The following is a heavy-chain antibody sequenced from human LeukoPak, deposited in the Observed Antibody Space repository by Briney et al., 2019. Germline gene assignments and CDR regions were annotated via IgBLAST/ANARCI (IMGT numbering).Heavy chain of an antibody. Sequence: PGGSLRLSCAASGFTFSSYSMNWVRQAPGKGLEWVSSISSSSSYIYYADSVRGRFTISRDNSKNTLYLHMSSLRAEDTAVYYCAKGRYDSTGYRYFDYWGQGTLVTVSS. CDR3: AKGRYDSTGYRYFDY. J-gene: IGHJ4*02. V-gene: IGHV3-21*04. CDR2: ISSSSSYI. D-gene: IGHD3-22*01. CDR1: GFTFSSYS.